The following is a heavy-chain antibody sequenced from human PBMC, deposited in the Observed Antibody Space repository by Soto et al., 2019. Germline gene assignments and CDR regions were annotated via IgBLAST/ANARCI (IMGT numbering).Heavy chain of an antibody. CDR1: GYSFATSG. Sequence: QAKLVQSGTKVKKPGASIKVSCKTSGYSFATSGMTWVRQAPGQWLEWMGWISVYNGNTNYDQNLQDRTSMTTDTSTNTAYLEVRTLRSVETAVYYFAKPRYSYDASGYADWGQESLVPVSS. D-gene: IGHD3-22*01. V-gene: IGHV1-18*01. J-gene: IGHJ4*02. CDR3: AKPRYSYDASGYAD. CDR2: ISVYNGNT.